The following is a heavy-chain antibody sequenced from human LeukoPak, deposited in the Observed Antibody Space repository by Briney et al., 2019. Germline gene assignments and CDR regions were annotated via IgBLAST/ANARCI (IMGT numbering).Heavy chain of an antibody. CDR1: GGSISSYY. D-gene: IGHD3-16*01. CDR2: IYYSGST. J-gene: IGHJ6*03. V-gene: IGHV4-59*01. CDR3: ARGKARGYGYDYYYTDG. Sequence: SETLSLTCTVSGGSISSYYWSWIRQPPGKGLEWIGYIYYSGSTNYNPSLKSRVTISVNTSKNQFSLKLTSVTAADTAVYYCARGKARGYGYDYYYTDGWGKGTTVTASS.